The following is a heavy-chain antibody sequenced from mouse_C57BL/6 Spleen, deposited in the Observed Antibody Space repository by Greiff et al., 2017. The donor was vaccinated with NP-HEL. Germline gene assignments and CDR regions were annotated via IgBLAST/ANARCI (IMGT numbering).Heavy chain of an antibody. D-gene: IGHD2-2*01. CDR1: GFNIKDDY. CDR2: IDPENGDT. Sequence: EVQLQQSGAELVRPGASVKLSCTASGFNIKDDYMHWVKQRPEQGLEWIGWIDPENGDTEYASKCQGKATITADTSSNTAYLQLSSLTSEDTAVYYCTTEGLRRGGYWGQGTTLTVSS. V-gene: IGHV14-4*01. CDR3: TTEGLRRGGY. J-gene: IGHJ2*01.